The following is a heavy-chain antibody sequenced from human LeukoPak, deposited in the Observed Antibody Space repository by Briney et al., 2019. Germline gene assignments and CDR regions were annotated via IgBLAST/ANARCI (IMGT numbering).Heavy chain of an antibody. V-gene: IGHV3-74*01. J-gene: IGHJ4*02. CDR1: GFTFRNYW. D-gene: IGHD3-10*01. CDR3: ARGLGHSGSYYIGY. Sequence: GGSLRLSCAASGFTFRNYWMHWVRQAPGKGLLWVSRLNSDGSGTNYADSVKGRFTISRDNAKDTLYLQMNSLRVEDTAEYYCARGLGHSGSYYIGYWGQGTLVTVSS. CDR2: LNSDGSGT.